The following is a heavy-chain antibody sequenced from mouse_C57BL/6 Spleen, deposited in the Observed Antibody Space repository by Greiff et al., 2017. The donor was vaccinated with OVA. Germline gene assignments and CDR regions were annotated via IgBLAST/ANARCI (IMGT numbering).Heavy chain of an antibody. D-gene: IGHD1-1*01. CDR1: GYAFSSYW. V-gene: IGHV1-80*01. J-gene: IGHJ3*01. CDR2: IYPGDGDT. Sequence: QVQLKQSGAELVKPGASVKISCKASGYAFSSYWMNWVKQRPGKGLEWIGQIYPGDGDTNYNGKFKGKATLTADKSSSTAYMQLSSLTSEDSAVYFCARERDYYGRGPFAYWGQGTLVTVSA. CDR3: ARERDYYGRGPFAY.